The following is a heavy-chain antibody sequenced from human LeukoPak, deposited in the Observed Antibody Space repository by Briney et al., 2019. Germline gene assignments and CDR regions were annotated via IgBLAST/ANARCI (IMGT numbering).Heavy chain of an antibody. CDR1: GFTFSNFV. Sequence: GGSLRLSCAVSGFTASGFTFSNFVMHWVRQAPGKGLEYVAIINDNGYNTDYAGSVKGRFTVARDNSKNTLYLQMSSLRPEDTAVYYCVKDLSGSFSFDQWGQGTLVTVSS. CDR2: INDNGYNT. D-gene: IGHD1-26*01. V-gene: IGHV3-64D*09. J-gene: IGHJ4*02. CDR3: VKDLSGSFSFDQ.